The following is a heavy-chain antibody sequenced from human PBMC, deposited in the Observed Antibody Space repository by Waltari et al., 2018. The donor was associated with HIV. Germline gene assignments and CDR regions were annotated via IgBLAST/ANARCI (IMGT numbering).Heavy chain of an antibody. D-gene: IGHD3-3*01. CDR3: ARAGGQVLRFLEWLLY. V-gene: IGHV1-2*02. CDR1: GYTFTGCH. Sequence: QVPLVQSGAEVQKPGASVKVSCKASGYTFTGCHMHWVRPDTGQGLEWMGWINPNSGGTNYAQKFQGRVTMTRDTSISTAYMELSRLRSDDTAVYYCARAGGQVLRFLEWLLYWGQGTLVTVSS. J-gene: IGHJ4*02. CDR2: INPNSGGT.